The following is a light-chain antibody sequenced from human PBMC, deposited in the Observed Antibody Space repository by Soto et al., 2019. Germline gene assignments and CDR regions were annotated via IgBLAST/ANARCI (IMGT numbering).Light chain of an antibody. Sequence: QSALTQPASVSGSPGQSITISCTGTSSDIGSYNYVAWYQQFPGKTPKLIIYEVRNRPSGVSFRFSGSKSGNTASLTISGLQAEDEADYYCFSYADTNNFVFGSGTKLTVL. V-gene: IGLV2-14*01. CDR3: FSYADTNNFV. J-gene: IGLJ1*01. CDR2: EVR. CDR1: SSDIGSYNY.